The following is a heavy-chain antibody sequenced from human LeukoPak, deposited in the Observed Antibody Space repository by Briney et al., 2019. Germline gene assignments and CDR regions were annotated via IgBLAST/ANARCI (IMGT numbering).Heavy chain of an antibody. V-gene: IGHV4-39*07. J-gene: IGHJ4*02. CDR3: ARDEGVYLDY. CDR1: GGSISSSYYY. D-gene: IGHD6-13*01. CDR2: IYYSGST. Sequence: SETLSLTCTVSGGSISSSYYYWGWIRQPPGKGLEWIGSIYYSGSTYYNPSLKSRVTISVDTSKNQFSLKLSSVTAADTAVYYCARDEGVYLDYWGQGTLVTVSS.